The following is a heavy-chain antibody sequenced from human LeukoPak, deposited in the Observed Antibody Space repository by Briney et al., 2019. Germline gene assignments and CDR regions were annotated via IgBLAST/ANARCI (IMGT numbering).Heavy chain of an antibody. CDR2: IIPIFGTA. CDR1: GSAFSSYA. CDR3: ARGGGYCGGDCYIFDY. Sequence: SSVKVSRKASGSAFSSYAIGWIRQAPGQGLEWMGGIIPIFGTANYAQKFQGRVTITTDESTSTAYMELSSLRSEDTAVYYCARGGGYCGGDCYIFDYWGQGTLVTVSS. J-gene: IGHJ4*02. D-gene: IGHD2-21*02. V-gene: IGHV1-69*05.